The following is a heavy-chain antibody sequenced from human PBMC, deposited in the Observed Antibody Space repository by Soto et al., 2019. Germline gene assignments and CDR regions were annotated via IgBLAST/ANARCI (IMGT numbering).Heavy chain of an antibody. CDR3: ASDQSAEWLLSIDAFDI. CDR1: GFTFSSYS. D-gene: IGHD3-3*01. CDR2: ISSSSSYI. V-gene: IGHV3-21*01. J-gene: IGHJ3*02. Sequence: EVQLVESGGGLVKPGGSLRLSCAASGFTFSSYSMNWVRQAPGKGLEWVSSISSSSSYIYYADSVKGRFTISRDNAKNSLYLQMNSLRAEDTAVYYCASDQSAEWLLSIDAFDIWGQGTMVTVSS.